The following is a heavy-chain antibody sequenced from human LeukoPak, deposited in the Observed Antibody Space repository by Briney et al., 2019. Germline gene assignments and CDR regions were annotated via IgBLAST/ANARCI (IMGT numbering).Heavy chain of an antibody. D-gene: IGHD3-3*01. J-gene: IGHJ4*02. CDR3: AKANTIFGVVTLTATFYFDY. CDR1: GFTFSSYA. Sequence: PGGSLRLSCAASGFTFSSYAMSWVRQAPGKGLEWVSAISGSGGSTYYADSVKGRFTISRDNSKNTLYLQMNSLRAEDTAVYYCAKANTIFGVVTLTATFYFDYWGQGTLVTVSS. V-gene: IGHV3-23*01. CDR2: ISGSGGST.